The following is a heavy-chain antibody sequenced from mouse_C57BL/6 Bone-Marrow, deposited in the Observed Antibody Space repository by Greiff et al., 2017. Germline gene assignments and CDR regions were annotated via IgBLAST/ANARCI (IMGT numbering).Heavy chain of an antibody. Sequence: VQLQESGAELVRPGASVKLSCTASGYTFTDYYINWVKQRPGQGLEWIARIYPGSGNTYYNEKFKGKATLTAETSSSTAYMQLSSLTSEDSAVYFCARRSGNYENAMDYWGQGTSVTVSA. D-gene: IGHD2-1*01. CDR3: ARRSGNYENAMDY. CDR2: IYPGSGNT. V-gene: IGHV1-76*01. CDR1: GYTFTDYY. J-gene: IGHJ4*01.